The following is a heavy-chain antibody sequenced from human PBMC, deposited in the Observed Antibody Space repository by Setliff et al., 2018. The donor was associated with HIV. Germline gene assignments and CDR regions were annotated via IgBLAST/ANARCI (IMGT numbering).Heavy chain of an antibody. V-gene: IGHV4-34*01. Sequence: KPSETLSLTCGVSGGSFSGYSWSWIRQSPGKGLEWIGEVNHSGSSNLNPSFERRVTISGVPSKNQFSLRLSSVTAVDTAIYYCARGRDSVLTPFDYWGQGTLVTVSS. CDR1: GGSFSGYS. CDR3: ARGRDSVLTPFDY. J-gene: IGHJ4*02. D-gene: IGHD3-10*01. CDR2: VNHSGSS.